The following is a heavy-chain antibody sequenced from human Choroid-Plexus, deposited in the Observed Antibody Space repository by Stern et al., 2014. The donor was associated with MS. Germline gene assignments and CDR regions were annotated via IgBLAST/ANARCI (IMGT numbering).Heavy chain of an antibody. V-gene: IGHV3-30*18. Sequence: VQLVESGGGVVQPGRPLRLSCVASGFTFGSCAMHWVRQAPGKGLEWVGGVSHDGSYKYYADSVKGRFTISRDNSQNTLYMQMSSLRPEDTAVYYCAKDRQYLTYFFDHWGQGSLVTGSA. CDR2: VSHDGSYK. D-gene: IGHD2/OR15-2a*01. CDR1: GFTFGSCA. CDR3: AKDRQYLTYFFDH. J-gene: IGHJ5*02.